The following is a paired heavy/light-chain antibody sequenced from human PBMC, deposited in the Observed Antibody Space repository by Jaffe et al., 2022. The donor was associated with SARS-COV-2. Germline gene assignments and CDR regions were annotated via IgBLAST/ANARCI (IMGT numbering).Heavy chain of an antibody. V-gene: IGHV2-26*01. CDR3: ARSTYYDYVWGSYLLLFDY. CDR2: IFSNDEK. CDR1: GFSLSNARMG. Sequence: QVTLKESGPVLVKPTETLTLTCTVSGFSLSNARMGVSWIRQPPGKALEWLAHIFSNDEKSYSTSLKSRLTISKDTSKSQVVLTMTNMDPVDTATYYCARSTYYDYVWGSYLLLFDYWGQGTLVTVSS. D-gene: IGHD3-16*02. J-gene: IGHJ4*02.
Light chain of an antibody. Sequence: QSALTQPRSVSGSPGQSVTISCTGTSSDVGGYNYVSWYQQHPGKAPKLMIYDVSKRPSGVPDRFSGSKSGNTASLTISGLQAEDEADYYCCSYAGSYTSVVFGGGTKLTVL. CDR3: CSYAGSYTSVV. J-gene: IGLJ2*01. V-gene: IGLV2-11*01. CDR2: DVS. CDR1: SSDVGGYNY.